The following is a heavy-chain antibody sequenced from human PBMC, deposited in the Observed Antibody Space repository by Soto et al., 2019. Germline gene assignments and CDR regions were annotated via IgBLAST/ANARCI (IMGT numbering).Heavy chain of an antibody. V-gene: IGHV3-66*01. CDR3: ARSGSITIFGVVGFGFDP. Sequence: PGGSLRLSCAASGFTVSSNYMSWVRQAPGKGLEWVSVIYSGGSTYYADSVKGGFTISRDNSKNTLYLQMNSLRAEDTAVYYCARSGSITIFGVVGFGFDPWGQGTLVTVSS. CDR2: IYSGGST. J-gene: IGHJ5*02. D-gene: IGHD3-3*01. CDR1: GFTVSSNY.